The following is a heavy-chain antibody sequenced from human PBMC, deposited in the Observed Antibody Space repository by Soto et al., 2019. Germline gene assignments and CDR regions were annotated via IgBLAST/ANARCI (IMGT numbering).Heavy chain of an antibody. CDR2: INAANGDT. CDR3: VRRNVSTTGIDWFDP. D-gene: IGHD1-1*01. Sequence: GASVKVSCKASGYTFTSYGIHWLRQSPGQRLEWMGWINAANGDTKYSPKFQGRVTITRDTSASTAYMELSSLRSEDTAVYYCVRRNVSTTGIDWFDPWGQGTLVTVSS. J-gene: IGHJ5*02. V-gene: IGHV1-3*01. CDR1: GYTFTSYG.